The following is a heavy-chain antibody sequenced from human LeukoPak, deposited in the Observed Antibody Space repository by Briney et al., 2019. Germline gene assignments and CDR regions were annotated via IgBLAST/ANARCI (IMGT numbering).Heavy chain of an antibody. J-gene: IGHJ2*01. CDR2: IYYSGST. D-gene: IGHD5-18*01. V-gene: IGHV4-59*01. Sequence: PSETLSLTCTVSGGSISSYYWSWIRQPPGKGLEGIGYIYYSGSTNYNPSLTSRGTISVDTCKNQFSLKLSSVTAADTAVYYCARVDGYSYGTTYDLWGRGTLVTVSS. CDR3: ARVDGYSYGTTYDL. CDR1: GGSISSYY.